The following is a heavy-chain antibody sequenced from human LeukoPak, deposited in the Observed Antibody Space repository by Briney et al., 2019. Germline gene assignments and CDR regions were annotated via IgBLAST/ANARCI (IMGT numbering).Heavy chain of an antibody. CDR3: ARDYGGSSLFDY. CDR2: ISSSGSTI. D-gene: IGHD4-23*01. J-gene: IGHJ4*02. V-gene: IGHV3-48*03. Sequence: PGGSLRLSCAASGFTFSSYEMHWVRQAPGKGLEWVSYISSSGSTIYYADSVKGRFTISRDNAKNSLYLQMNSLRAEDTAVYYCARDYGGSSLFDYWGQGTLVTVSS. CDR1: GFTFSSYE.